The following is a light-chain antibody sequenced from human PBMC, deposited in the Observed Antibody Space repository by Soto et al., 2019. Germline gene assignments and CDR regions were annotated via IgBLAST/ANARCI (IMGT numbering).Light chain of an antibody. V-gene: IGKV1-12*01. Sequence: DIQMTQSPSSVSASVGDRVTISCRASEDISSRLAWYQQKPGNAPKLLIYAAVNLQSGVPSRVSCYGYGTDFTCSISRLQPADFANYYCTQADSFEITVGKGTRKE. J-gene: IGKJ5*01. CDR2: AAV. CDR3: TQADSFEIT. CDR1: EDISSR.